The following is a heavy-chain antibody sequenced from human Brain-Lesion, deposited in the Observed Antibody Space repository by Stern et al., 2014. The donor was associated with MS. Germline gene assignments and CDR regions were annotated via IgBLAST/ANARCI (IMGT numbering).Heavy chain of an antibody. J-gene: IGHJ6*02. V-gene: IGHV4-61*02. Sequence: DQLVESGPGLVKPSQTLSLSCTVSGGSISSGGYYWSWIRQPAGQGLEWIGRIFNGGTTGYTPPHKSRSTISIDTSKNQFSLRLNSMTAADTAVYYCARGRVVPGFQYYATDVWGQGTTVIVSS. CDR3: ARGRVVPGFQYYATDV. D-gene: IGHD2-2*01. CDR2: IFNGGTT. CDR1: GGSISSGGYY.